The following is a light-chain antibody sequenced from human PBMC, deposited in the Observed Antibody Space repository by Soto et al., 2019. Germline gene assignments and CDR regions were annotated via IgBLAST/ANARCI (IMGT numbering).Light chain of an antibody. V-gene: IGKV1-12*02. Sequence: DIQMTQSPSSVSASVGDRVTFTCRASQHISSWLAWYQQKPGKAPKLLIAAASILQSGVPSRFSGSGYGTDFALTLSSLQPEDFATYFCQQANTFPFTFGPGTRLDIK. CDR3: QQANTFPFT. CDR2: AAS. CDR1: QHISSW. J-gene: IGKJ3*01.